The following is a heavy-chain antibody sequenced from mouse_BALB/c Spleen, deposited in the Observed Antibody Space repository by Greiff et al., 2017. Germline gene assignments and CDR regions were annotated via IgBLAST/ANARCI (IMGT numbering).Heavy chain of an antibody. Sequence: QVQLQQSGPGLVAPSQSLSITCTVSGFSLTSYDISWIRQPPGKGLEWLGVIWTGGGTNDNSAFMSRLSISKDNSKSQVFLKMNSLQTDDTAIYYCVRDHYYGNYGGFAYWGQGTLVTVSA. CDR3: VRDHYYGNYGGFAY. V-gene: IGHV2-9-2*01. CDR2: IWTGGGT. CDR1: GFSLTSYD. J-gene: IGHJ3*01. D-gene: IGHD2-1*01.